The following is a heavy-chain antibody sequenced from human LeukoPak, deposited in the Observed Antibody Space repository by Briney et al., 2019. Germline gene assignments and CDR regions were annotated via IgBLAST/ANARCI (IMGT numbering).Heavy chain of an antibody. J-gene: IGHJ4*02. V-gene: IGHV4-59*01. CDR1: GGSISSYY. Sequence: SETLSLTCTVSGGSISSYYWSWIRQPPGKGLEWIGYIYYSGSTNYNPSLKSRVTISVDTSKNQFSLKLSSVTAADTAVYYCARAVSSGFHPYYFDYWGQGALVTVSS. CDR3: ARAVSSGFHPYYFDY. CDR2: IYYSGST. D-gene: IGHD6-19*01.